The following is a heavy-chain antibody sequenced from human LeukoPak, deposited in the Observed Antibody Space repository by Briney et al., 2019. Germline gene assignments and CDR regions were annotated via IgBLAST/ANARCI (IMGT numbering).Heavy chain of an antibody. D-gene: IGHD4-17*01. V-gene: IGHV3-30*18. J-gene: IGHJ4*02. CDR2: ISYDGSNK. CDR1: GFIFSHFG. Sequence: PGGSLRLSCATSGFIFSHFGMHWVRQAPGKGLEWVAVISYDGSNKYYADSVKGRFTISRDNSKNTLYLQMNSLRAEDTAVYYCAKETVTLWGQGTLVTVSS. CDR3: AKETVTL.